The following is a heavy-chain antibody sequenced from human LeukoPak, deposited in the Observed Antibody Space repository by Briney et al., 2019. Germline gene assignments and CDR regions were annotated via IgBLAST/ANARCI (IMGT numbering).Heavy chain of an antibody. D-gene: IGHD6-13*01. CDR3: ARDASSPRWFFDL. J-gene: IGHJ2*01. Sequence: SETLSLTCTVSGGSIRSSYYYWGWIRQPPGKGLEWIGSIYDSGSTYYNPSLKSRVTISVDTSKNQFSLKLNSVTAADTAVYYCARDASSPRWFFDLWSRGTLVTVSS. CDR2: IYDSGST. V-gene: IGHV4-39*02. CDR1: GGSIRSSYYY.